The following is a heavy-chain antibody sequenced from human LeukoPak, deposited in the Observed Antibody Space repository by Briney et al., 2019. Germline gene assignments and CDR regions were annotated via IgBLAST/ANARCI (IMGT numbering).Heavy chain of an antibody. CDR1: GFTFSSYS. CDR3: AELGITMIGGV. V-gene: IGHV3-21*01. Sequence: PGGSLRLSCAASGFTFSSYSMNWVRQAPGKGLEWVSSISSGSIYIYYADSVKGRFTISRDNAKNSLYLQMNSPRAEDTAVYYCAELGITMIGGVWGKGTTVTISS. CDR2: ISSGSIYI. J-gene: IGHJ6*04. D-gene: IGHD3-10*02.